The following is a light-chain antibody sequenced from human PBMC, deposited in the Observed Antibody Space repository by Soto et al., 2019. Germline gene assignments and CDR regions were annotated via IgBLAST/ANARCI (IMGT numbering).Light chain of an antibody. CDR2: AAS. J-gene: IGKJ5*01. CDR3: QKYDSPPIT. V-gene: IGKV1-27*01. CDR1: QGIRKS. Sequence: DIQMTQSPSSLSASVGDRVIITCRASQGIRKSLAWYQQKSGKVPKLLIYAASSLQAGVPSRFGGSGSGTAFTVTISSLQPEDVATYYCQKYDSPPITLGQGTRLEI.